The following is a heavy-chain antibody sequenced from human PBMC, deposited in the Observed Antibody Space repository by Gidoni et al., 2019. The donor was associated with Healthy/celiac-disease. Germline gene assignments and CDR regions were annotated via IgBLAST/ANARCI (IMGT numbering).Heavy chain of an antibody. CDR2: IYYSGST. CDR1: GCSIRSGGYY. Sequence: QVQLQESGPGLVKPSQTLSLTCTVSGCSIRSGGYYWSWIRQHPGKGLEWIGYIYYSGSTYYNPALKSRVTISVDTSKNQFSLKLSSVTAADTAVYYCARSGATMTTVTTWWFDPWGQGTLVTVSS. V-gene: IGHV4-31*03. J-gene: IGHJ5*02. CDR3: ARSGATMTTVTTWWFDP. D-gene: IGHD4-4*01.